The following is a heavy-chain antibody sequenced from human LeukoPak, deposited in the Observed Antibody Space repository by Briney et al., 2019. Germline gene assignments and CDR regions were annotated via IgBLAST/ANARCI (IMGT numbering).Heavy chain of an antibody. Sequence: ASVKVSCKASGYSFSDCYIHWVRQAPGQGLEWMGWINPKSGDTTYAERFRGRVTMTRDTSFNTVYLELTSLYSDDTAVFYCARDYSDGYNRRDAFDVWGQGTTLIVSS. CDR2: INPKSGDT. CDR3: ARDYSDGYNRRDAFDV. V-gene: IGHV1-2*02. D-gene: IGHD5-18*01. CDR1: GYSFSDCY. J-gene: IGHJ3*01.